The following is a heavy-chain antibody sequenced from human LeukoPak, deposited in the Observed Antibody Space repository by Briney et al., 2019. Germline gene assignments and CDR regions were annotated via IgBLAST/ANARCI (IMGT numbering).Heavy chain of an antibody. Sequence: PGGSLRLSCAASGFSFSTYWMSWVRQAPGKGLEWVAVISYDGSNKYYADSVKGRFTISRDNSKNTLYLQMNSLRAEDTAVYYCAKSRGSYSFYFDYWGQGTLVTVSS. CDR2: ISYDGSNK. CDR3: AKSRGSYSFYFDY. V-gene: IGHV3-30*18. D-gene: IGHD1-26*01. CDR1: GFSFSTYW. J-gene: IGHJ4*02.